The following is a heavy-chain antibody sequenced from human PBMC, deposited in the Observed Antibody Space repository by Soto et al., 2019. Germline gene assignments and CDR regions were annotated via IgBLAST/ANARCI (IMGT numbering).Heavy chain of an antibody. CDR2: ITNSGRST. J-gene: IGHJ4*02. Sequence: QPGGSLRLSCAASEFTFSNYVMGWVRQAPGKGLEWVSSITNSGRSTYYADSVKGRFTISRDNSKNTLSLQVNSLRAEDTAVYYCAKGSNWGVGYYFDYWGQGALVTVSS. D-gene: IGHD7-27*01. CDR1: EFTFSNYV. V-gene: IGHV3-23*01. CDR3: AKGSNWGVGYYFDY.